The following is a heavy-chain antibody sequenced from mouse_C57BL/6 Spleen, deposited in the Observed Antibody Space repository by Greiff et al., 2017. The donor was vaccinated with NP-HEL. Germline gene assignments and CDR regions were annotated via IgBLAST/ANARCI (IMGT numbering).Heavy chain of an antibody. CDR2: ISYDGSN. Sequence: ESGPGLVKPSQSLSLTCSVTGYSITSGYYWNWIRQFPGNKLEWMGYISYDGSNNYNPSLKNRISITRDTSKNQFFLKLNSVTTEDTATYYCARAPDYGSSYGYFDYWGQGTTLTVSS. V-gene: IGHV3-6*01. CDR3: ARAPDYGSSYGYFDY. D-gene: IGHD1-1*01. J-gene: IGHJ2*01. CDR1: GYSITSGYY.